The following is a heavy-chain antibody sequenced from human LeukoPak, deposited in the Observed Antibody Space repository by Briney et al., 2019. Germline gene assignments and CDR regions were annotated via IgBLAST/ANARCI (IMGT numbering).Heavy chain of an antibody. CDR1: GYTITSYY. Sequence: GASVKVSCKASGYTITSYYIHWVRQAPGQGLEWMGVINPSDGTTSYAQKFQGRVTMTRDTSTSTVYMELSSLRSEDTAVYYCAREEGAVGDWFDPWGQGTLVTVSS. V-gene: IGHV1-46*01. J-gene: IGHJ5*02. CDR3: AREEGAVGDWFDP. CDR2: INPSDGTT. D-gene: IGHD1-26*01.